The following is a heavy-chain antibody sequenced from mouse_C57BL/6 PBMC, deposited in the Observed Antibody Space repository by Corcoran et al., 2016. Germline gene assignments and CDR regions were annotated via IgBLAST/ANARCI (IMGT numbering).Heavy chain of an antibody. CDR3: ARRITTVPDYYAMDD. J-gene: IGHJ4*01. CDR1: GYTFTDYY. CDR2: INPNNGDT. V-gene: IGHV1-26*01. D-gene: IGHD1-1*01. Sequence: EVQLQQSGPELVKPGASVKISCKASGYTFTDYYMHWVKQSHGKSLEWIGDINPNNGDTYYNQKFKGKATLTVDKSSSTAYMELRSLTSEASAVYYCARRITTVPDYYAMDDWGQGTSVTVSS.